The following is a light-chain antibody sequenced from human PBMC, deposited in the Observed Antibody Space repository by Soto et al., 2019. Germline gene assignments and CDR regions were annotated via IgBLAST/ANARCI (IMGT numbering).Light chain of an antibody. Sequence: ETVLTQSPGTVSLSPGERATLSCRASQTIRSNYLAWYRQTPGQAPRLLIYGASNRATGIADRFSGSGSGTDFTLIISRLEPDDFALYYCQQYGSSPWTFGQGTKVEIK. CDR3: QQYGSSPWT. J-gene: IGKJ1*01. V-gene: IGKV3-20*01. CDR2: GAS. CDR1: QTIRSNY.